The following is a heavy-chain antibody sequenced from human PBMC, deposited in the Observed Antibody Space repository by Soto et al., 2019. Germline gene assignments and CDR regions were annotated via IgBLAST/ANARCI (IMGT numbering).Heavy chain of an antibody. CDR1: GFTFSSYG. J-gene: IGHJ4*02. CDR2: IWYDGSNK. Sequence: QVQLVESGGGVVQPGRSLRLSCAASGFTFSSYGMHWVRQAPGKGLEWVAVIWYDGSNKYYADSVKGRFTISRDNSKNKLYLQMNSLRAEDTAVYYCASSLIQQADYWGQGTLVTVSS. CDR3: ASSLIQQADY. D-gene: IGHD1-1*01. V-gene: IGHV3-33*01.